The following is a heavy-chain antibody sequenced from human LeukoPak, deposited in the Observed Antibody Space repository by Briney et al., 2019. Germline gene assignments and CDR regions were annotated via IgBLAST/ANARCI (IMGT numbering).Heavy chain of an antibody. V-gene: IGHV4-39*07. J-gene: IGHJ4*02. Sequence: SETLSLTCTVSGGSISSSSYYWGWIRQPPGKGLEWIGSLYYTGNTYYNPSLKSRVTISVDTSKNQFSLKLSSVTAADTAVYYCARATYQFGETFDYWGQGTLVTVSS. CDR3: ARATYQFGETFDY. CDR1: GGSISSSSYY. D-gene: IGHD3-10*01. CDR2: LYYTGNT.